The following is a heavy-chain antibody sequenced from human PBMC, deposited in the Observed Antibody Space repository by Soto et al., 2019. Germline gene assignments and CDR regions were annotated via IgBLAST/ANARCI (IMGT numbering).Heavy chain of an antibody. V-gene: IGHV3-21*01. CDR3: ARDLALNAFDI. J-gene: IGHJ3*02. Sequence: GGSLRLSCAASGFTFSSYSMNWVRQAPGKGLEWVSSISSSSSYIYYADSVKGRFTISRDNAKNSLYLQMNSLRAEDTAVYYCARDLALNAFDIWGQGTMVTVSS. CDR2: ISSSSSYI. CDR1: GFTFSSYS.